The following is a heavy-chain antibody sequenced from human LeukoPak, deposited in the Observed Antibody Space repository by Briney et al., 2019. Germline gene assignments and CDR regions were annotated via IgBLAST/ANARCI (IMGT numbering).Heavy chain of an antibody. D-gene: IGHD3-16*02. Sequence: SQTLSLTCVISGDSVSSNSATWNWIRQSPSRGLEWLGRTYYRSKWYNDYAVSVKSRITINPDTSKNQLSLQLNSVPPEDTAVYYCARGYYVWGSYRHANFDYWGQGTLVTVSS. CDR3: ARGYYVWGSYRHANFDY. CDR1: GDSVSSNSAT. J-gene: IGHJ4*02. CDR2: TYYRSKWYN. V-gene: IGHV6-1*01.